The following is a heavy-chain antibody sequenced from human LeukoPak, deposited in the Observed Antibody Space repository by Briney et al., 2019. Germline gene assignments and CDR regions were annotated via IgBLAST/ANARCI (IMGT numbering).Heavy chain of an antibody. V-gene: IGHV1-69*04. J-gene: IGHJ4*02. CDR1: GGTFSSYA. CDR2: IIPILGIA. Sequence: SVKVSCKASGGTFSSYAISWVRQAPGQGLEWMGRIIPILGIANYAQKFQGRVTITADKSTSTAYMELSSLRSEDTAVYYCASYSSSSVRHIDYWGQGTLDTVSS. CDR3: ASYSSSSVRHIDY. D-gene: IGHD6-13*01.